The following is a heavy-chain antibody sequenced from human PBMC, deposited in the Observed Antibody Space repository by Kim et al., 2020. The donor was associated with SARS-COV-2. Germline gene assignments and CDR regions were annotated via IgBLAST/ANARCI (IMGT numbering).Heavy chain of an antibody. J-gene: IGHJ3*02. CDR3: ARGQHKYYYDSKAFDI. D-gene: IGHD3-22*01. CDR2: INHSGST. CDR1: GGSFSGYY. Sequence: SETLSLTCAVYGGSFSGYYWSWIRQPPGKGLEWIGEINHSGSTNYNPSLKNRVTISVDTSKNQFSLKLSSVTAADTAVYYCARGQHKYYYDSKAFDIWGQGTMVTVSS. V-gene: IGHV4-34*01.